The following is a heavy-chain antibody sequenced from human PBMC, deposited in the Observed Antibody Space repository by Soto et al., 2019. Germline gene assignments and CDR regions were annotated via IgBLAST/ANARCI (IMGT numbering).Heavy chain of an antibody. Sequence: SETLSLTCTVSGGSISSGGSYWGWIRQPPGKGLEWIGYIYYSGNTYFNPSLKSRVTLSVDTSKNQFSLNLSSVTAADTAVYYCVRYCSTTKCPFDYWGQGTLVTVPQ. CDR2: IYYSGNT. D-gene: IGHD2-2*01. CDR3: VRYCSTTKCPFDY. V-gene: IGHV4-30-4*01. J-gene: IGHJ4*02. CDR1: GGSISSGGSY.